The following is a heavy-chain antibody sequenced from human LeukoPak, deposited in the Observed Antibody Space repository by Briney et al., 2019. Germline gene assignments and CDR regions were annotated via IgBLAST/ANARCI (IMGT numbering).Heavy chain of an antibody. V-gene: IGHV4-59*01. CDR3: ARGEGDWGYYFDY. D-gene: IGHD7-27*01. CDR1: SFSISSYY. CDR2: IYYSGTT. J-gene: IGHJ4*02. Sequence: SETLSLTCSGSSFSISSYYWSWLRQPPGKGRECVGYIYYSGTTNYNPSLKSRVTISVDTSKNQFSLKLSSVTAADTAVYYCARGEGDWGYYFDYWGQGTLVTVSS.